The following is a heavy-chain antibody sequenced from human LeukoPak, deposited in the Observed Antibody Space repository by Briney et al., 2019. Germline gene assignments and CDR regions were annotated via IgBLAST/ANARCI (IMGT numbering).Heavy chain of an antibody. CDR1: GFTFDIYA. CDR3: ARGPSCTSTSCYIIGALDI. V-gene: IGHV3-23*01. D-gene: IGHD2-2*02. J-gene: IGHJ3*02. Sequence: GGSLRLSCAASGFTFDIYAMTWVRQAPGKGPDWVSGISASANSTYYADSVKGRFIISRDNSKNTLYLQMNSLRVDDMAVYYCARGPSCTSTSCYIIGALDIWGLGTTVTVSS. CDR2: ISASANST.